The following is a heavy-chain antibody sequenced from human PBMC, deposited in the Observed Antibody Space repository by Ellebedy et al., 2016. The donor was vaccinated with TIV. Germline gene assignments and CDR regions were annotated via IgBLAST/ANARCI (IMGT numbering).Heavy chain of an antibody. D-gene: IGHD1-1*01. CDR3: ARHLTTPGTRGFDS. J-gene: IGHJ4*02. CDR1: GGSISSGGYY. V-gene: IGHV4-61*05. Sequence: GSLRLSCTVSGGSISSGGYYWSWIRQPPGKGLEWIGYIYYSGITNYNPSLKSRVTISVDKSKNQFSLKLNSVTAADTAVYYCARHLTTPGTRGFDSWGQGTLVTVSS. CDR2: IYYSGIT.